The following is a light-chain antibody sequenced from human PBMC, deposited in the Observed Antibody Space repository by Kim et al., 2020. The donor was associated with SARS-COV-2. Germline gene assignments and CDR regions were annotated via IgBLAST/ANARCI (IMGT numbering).Light chain of an antibody. CDR1: KLGDKY. J-gene: IGLJ1*01. Sequence: VSPGQTASITCSGDKLGDKYACWYQQKPGQSPVLVIYQDSKRPSGIPERFSGSNSGNTATLTISGTQAMDEADYYCQAWDSSTYVFGTGTEVTVL. CDR3: QAWDSSTYV. V-gene: IGLV3-1*01. CDR2: QDS.